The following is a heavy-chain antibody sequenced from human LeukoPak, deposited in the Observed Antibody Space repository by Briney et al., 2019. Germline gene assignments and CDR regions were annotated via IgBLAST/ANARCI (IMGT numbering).Heavy chain of an antibody. CDR2: IRYDTSDK. J-gene: IGHJ3*02. Sequence: PGGSLRLSCAASGFTFRSYGMHWIRQAPGKGLEWVAFIRYDTSDKYYADSVKGRFTISRDNAKNSLYLQMNSLRAEDTAVYYCARELSPSHAFDIWGQGTMVTVSS. D-gene: IGHD2-2*01. V-gene: IGHV3-30*02. CDR1: GFTFRSYG. CDR3: ARELSPSHAFDI.